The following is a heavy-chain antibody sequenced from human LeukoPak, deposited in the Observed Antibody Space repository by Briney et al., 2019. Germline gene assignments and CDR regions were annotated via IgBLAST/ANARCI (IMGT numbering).Heavy chain of an antibody. CDR2: ISSSSSYI. Sequence: GGSLRLSCAASGFTFSSYSMNWVRQAPGKGLEGVSSISSSSSYIYYADSVKGRFTISRENAKNSLYLQMNSMRAEDTAVYYCASGKIAAAGTLNWFDPWGQGTLVTVSS. J-gene: IGHJ5*02. D-gene: IGHD6-13*01. CDR1: GFTFSSYS. V-gene: IGHV3-21*01. CDR3: ASGKIAAAGTLNWFDP.